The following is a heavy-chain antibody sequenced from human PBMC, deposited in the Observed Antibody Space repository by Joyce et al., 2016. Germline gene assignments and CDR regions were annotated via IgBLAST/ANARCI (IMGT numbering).Heavy chain of an antibody. CDR2: IYFTGST. CDR1: GGSISSSTYY. CDR3: ARERTDYYDSSGLLPRDFDY. Sequence: QLQLQESGPGLLKSSETLSLTCTVSGGSISSSTYYWGWFRQPPGKGLEWIGSIYFTGSTYDNPSLKSRVTMSADRPKNQVSLKLSSVTAADTAVYYCARERTDYYDSSGLLPRDFDYWGQGTLVTVSS. J-gene: IGHJ4*02. D-gene: IGHD3-22*01. V-gene: IGHV4-39*02.